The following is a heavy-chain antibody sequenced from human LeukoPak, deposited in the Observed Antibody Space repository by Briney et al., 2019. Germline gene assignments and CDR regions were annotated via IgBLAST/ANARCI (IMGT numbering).Heavy chain of an antibody. Sequence: SETLSLTCTVSGGSISSYYWSWIRQPPGKGLEWIGYIYYSGSTNYNPSLKSRVTMSVDTSKNQFSLKLSSVTAADTAVYYCARWDSRGYYDSSGYSSWGQGTLVTVSS. CDR1: GGSISSYY. CDR2: IYYSGST. V-gene: IGHV4-59*01. CDR3: ARWDSRGYYDSSGYSS. D-gene: IGHD3-22*01. J-gene: IGHJ4*02.